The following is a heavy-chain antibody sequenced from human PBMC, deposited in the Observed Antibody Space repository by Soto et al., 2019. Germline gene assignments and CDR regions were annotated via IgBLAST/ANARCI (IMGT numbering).Heavy chain of an antibody. D-gene: IGHD3-3*01. J-gene: IGHJ4*02. CDR1: GYTFTSYD. V-gene: IGHV1-8*01. CDR2: MNPNSGNT. CDR3: ARGPPYYDFWSGYNIDY. Sequence: ASVKVSCKASGYTFTSYDINWVRQATGQGLEWMGWMNPNSGNTGYAQKLQGRVTMTRNTSISTAYMELSSLRSEDTAVYYCARGPPYYDFWSGYNIDYWGQGTLVTVST.